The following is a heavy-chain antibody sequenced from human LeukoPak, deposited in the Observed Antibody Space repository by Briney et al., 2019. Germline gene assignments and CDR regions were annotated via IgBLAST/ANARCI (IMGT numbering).Heavy chain of an antibody. CDR1: GYTLTELS. CDR2: FDPEDGET. V-gene: IGHV1-24*01. D-gene: IGHD6-13*01. Sequence: ASAKVSCKVSGYTLTELSMHWVRQAPGKGLEWMGGFDPEDGETIYAQKFQGRVTMTEDTSTDTAYMELSSLRSEDTAVYYCATVSRSWYNWFDPWGQGTLVTVSS. J-gene: IGHJ5*02. CDR3: ATVSRSWYNWFDP.